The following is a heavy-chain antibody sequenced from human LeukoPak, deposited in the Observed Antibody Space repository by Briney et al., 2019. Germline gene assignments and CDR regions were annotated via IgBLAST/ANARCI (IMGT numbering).Heavy chain of an antibody. CDR2: IYYIGST. V-gene: IGHV4-39*01. CDR3: ARLLLYYDRSDGYFDC. CDR1: RGSLSSSSYY. Sequence: SDALPLTCIHSRGSLSSSSYYWVWIRPPPGKGLEWIGSIYYIGSTYYNPSLTSRVTISVDTSKSQFSLKLSSVSAADTAVYYCARLLLYYDRSDGYFDCWGQGTLVTVSS. D-gene: IGHD3-22*01. J-gene: IGHJ4*02.